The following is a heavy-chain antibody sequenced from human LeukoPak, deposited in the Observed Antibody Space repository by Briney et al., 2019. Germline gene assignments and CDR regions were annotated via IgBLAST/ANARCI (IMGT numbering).Heavy chain of an antibody. Sequence: SETLSLTCTVSGGSISSYYWSWIRQPAGKGLEWIGRIYTSGSTDYNPSLKSRVTMSVDTSKNQFSLRLSSVTAADTAVYYCARENSYYDSSGYYYGSGYFDYWGQGTLVTVSS. J-gene: IGHJ4*02. CDR2: IYTSGST. D-gene: IGHD3-22*01. CDR3: ARENSYYDSSGYYYGSGYFDY. V-gene: IGHV4-4*07. CDR1: GGSISSYY.